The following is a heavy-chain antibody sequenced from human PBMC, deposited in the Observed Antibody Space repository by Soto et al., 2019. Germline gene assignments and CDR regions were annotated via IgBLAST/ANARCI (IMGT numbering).Heavy chain of an antibody. Sequence: ASVKVSCKASGYRFTSYSMHWGRQAPGQRLEWMGWINAGNGNTKYSQNFQGRVTITRDTSASTAYMELSSLRSEDTAVYYCARGPGGPDGPGDYWGQGALVTVSS. J-gene: IGHJ4*02. CDR1: GYRFTSYS. CDR2: INAGNGNT. CDR3: ARGPGGPDGPGDY. V-gene: IGHV1-3*01. D-gene: IGHD2-15*01.